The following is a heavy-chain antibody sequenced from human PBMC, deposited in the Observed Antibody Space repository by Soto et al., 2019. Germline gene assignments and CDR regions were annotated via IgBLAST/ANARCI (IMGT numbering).Heavy chain of an antibody. J-gene: IGHJ4*02. V-gene: IGHV4-31*03. CDR3: ASGMGYCSSTSCHSGLFDY. D-gene: IGHD2-2*01. CDR1: GGSISSGGYY. CDR2: IYYSGST. Sequence: QVQLQESSPGLVKPSQTLSLTCTVSGGSISSGGYYWSWIRQHPGKGLEWIGYIYYSGSTYYNPSLKSRVTISVDTSKNQSSLKLSSVTAADTAVYYCASGMGYCSSTSCHSGLFDYWGQGTLVTVSS.